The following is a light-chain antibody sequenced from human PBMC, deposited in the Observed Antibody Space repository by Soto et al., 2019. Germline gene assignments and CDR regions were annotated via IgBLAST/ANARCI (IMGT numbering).Light chain of an antibody. J-gene: IGKJ5*01. CDR3: QQYNNWPPNT. V-gene: IGKV3-15*01. CDR1: QHISTN. Sequence: ELAVTQSPATLSLCPGMRATLSCRASQHISTNLAWYQQKPGQAPRLLIYYASTRATGIPDRFSGSGSGTEFTLTISSLQSEDFAVYYCQQYNNWPPNTFGQGTRLEIK. CDR2: YAS.